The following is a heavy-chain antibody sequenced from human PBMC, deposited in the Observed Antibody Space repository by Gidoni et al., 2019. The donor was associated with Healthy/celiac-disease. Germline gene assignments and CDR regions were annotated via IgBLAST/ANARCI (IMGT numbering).Heavy chain of an antibody. J-gene: IGHJ6*03. CDR1: GFPLEDYG. V-gene: IGHV3-20*04. CDR2: INWNGGST. CDR3: ARGIMEGGYSYGRPMDV. Sequence: EVQLVESGGGVVRPGGSLRLSCAASGFPLEDYGMSWVRQAPGKGLEWVSGINWNGGSTGYADSVKGRFTISRDNAKNSLYLQMNSLRAEDTALYYCARGIMEGGYSYGRPMDVWGKGTTVTVSS. D-gene: IGHD5-18*01.